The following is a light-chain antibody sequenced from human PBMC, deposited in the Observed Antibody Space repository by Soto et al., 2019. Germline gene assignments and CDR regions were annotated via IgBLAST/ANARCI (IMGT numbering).Light chain of an antibody. J-gene: IGKJ4*01. CDR2: KAS. CDR3: QQYNTYPLT. CDR1: QSISNW. V-gene: IGKV1-5*03. Sequence: DIPMTQSPSTLSASVGDRVTITCRASQSISNWLAWYQQKPGKAPNLLIYKASSLESGVPSRFSGSGSGTEFTLTISSLQTDDFATYYCQQYNTYPLTFGGGTKVEIK.